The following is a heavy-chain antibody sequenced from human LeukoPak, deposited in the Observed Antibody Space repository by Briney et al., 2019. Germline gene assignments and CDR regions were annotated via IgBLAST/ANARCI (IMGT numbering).Heavy chain of an antibody. CDR1: GGSIDTYY. D-gene: IGHD6-19*01. J-gene: IGHJ6*02. CDR2: IFSSGIT. V-gene: IGHV4-4*07. CDR3: SRGLVYSSGYDHGSDV. Sequence: PSETLSLTCTVSGGSIDTYYWTWIRQSAGKGLQWIGRIFSSGITDYNPSLKSRITLSLDTSRNQISLELTSVTAADTAVYYCSRGLVYSSGYDHGSDVWGQGTTVTVSS.